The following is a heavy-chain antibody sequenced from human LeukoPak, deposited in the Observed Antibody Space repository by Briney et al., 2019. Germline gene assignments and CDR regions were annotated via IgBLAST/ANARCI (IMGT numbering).Heavy chain of an antibody. CDR2: ISTSSSTI. J-gene: IGHJ4*02. CDR3: ARARPWGTYDY. CDR1: GFTFSSYS. V-gene: IGHV3-48*02. D-gene: IGHD3-16*01. Sequence: PGGSLRLSCAASGFTFSSYSMNWVRQAPGKGLEWLSYISTSSSTIYYTDSVKGRFTISRDNAKNSLYLQMNSLTDEDTAAYYCARARPWGTYDYWGQGTLVTVSS.